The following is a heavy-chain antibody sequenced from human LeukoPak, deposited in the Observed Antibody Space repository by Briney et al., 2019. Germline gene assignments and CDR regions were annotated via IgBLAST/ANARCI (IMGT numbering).Heavy chain of an antibody. CDR2: IYYSGST. Sequence: SETLSLTCTVSGGSISSYYWSWIRQPPGKGLEWIGYIYYSGSTNYNPSLKGRVTMSVDTSKNQFSLKLSSVTTADTAVYYCARYMTPHSYYYAMDVWGQGTTVTVSS. D-gene: IGHD1-1*01. V-gene: IGHV4-59*01. CDR3: ARYMTPHSYYYAMDV. CDR1: GGSISSYY. J-gene: IGHJ6*02.